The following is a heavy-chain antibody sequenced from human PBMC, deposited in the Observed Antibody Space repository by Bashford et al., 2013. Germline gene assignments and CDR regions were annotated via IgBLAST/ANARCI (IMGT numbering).Heavy chain of an antibody. CDR1: GFTFSHYY. D-gene: IGHD2-21*02. CDR2: ISSGGDTI. CDR3: AKRRVVTGTTYYFDY. Sequence: GSLRLSCEASGFTFSHYYMTWIRQAPGKGLQWVSYISSGGDTIYYSDSVRGRFTISRDNSKNTLYLQLNSLRAEDTAVYYCAKRRVVTGTTYYFDYWGQGTLVTVSS. V-gene: IGHV3-11*01. J-gene: IGHJ4*02.